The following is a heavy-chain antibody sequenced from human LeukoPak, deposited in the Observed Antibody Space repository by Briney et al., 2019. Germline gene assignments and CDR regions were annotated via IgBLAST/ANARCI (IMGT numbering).Heavy chain of an antibody. CDR3: AKDRGYDFWSAGGYFDY. V-gene: IGHV3-23*01. J-gene: IGHJ4*02. CDR1: GFFFSDYG. D-gene: IGHD3-3*01. CDR2: ISGSGGST. Sequence: GRSLKLSCDASGFFFSDYGMHWVRPAPGKGLEWVSVISGSGGSTYYADSVKGRFTISRDNSKNTLYLQMNSLRAEDTAVYYCAKDRGYDFWSAGGYFDYWGQGTLVTVSS.